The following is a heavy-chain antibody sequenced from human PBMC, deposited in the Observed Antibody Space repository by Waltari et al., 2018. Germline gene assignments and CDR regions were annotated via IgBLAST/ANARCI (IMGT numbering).Heavy chain of an antibody. J-gene: IGHJ4*02. D-gene: IGHD2-2*01. V-gene: IGHV4-34*01. CDR1: GGSFRGYY. CDR2: INHSGST. Sequence: QVQLQQWGAGLLKPSETLSLTCAVYGGSFRGYYWSWIRQPPGKGLEWIGEINHSGSTNYNPSLKSRGTISVDTSKNQFSLKLSSVTAADTAVYYCARSVVVPAALYYFDYWGQGTLVTVSS. CDR3: ARSVVVPAALYYFDY.